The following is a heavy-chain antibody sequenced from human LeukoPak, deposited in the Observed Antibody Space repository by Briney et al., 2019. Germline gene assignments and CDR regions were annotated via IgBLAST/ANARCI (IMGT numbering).Heavy chain of an antibody. CDR3: ATPDY. CDR2: ISYDGSNK. Sequence: GGSLRLSCAAAGFTFSSYGMHWVRQAPGKGLEWVAVISYDGSNKYYADSVKGRFTISRDNSKYTLYLQMNSLRAEDTAVYYCATPDYWGQGTLVTVSS. CDR1: GFTFSSYG. J-gene: IGHJ4*02. V-gene: IGHV3-30*03.